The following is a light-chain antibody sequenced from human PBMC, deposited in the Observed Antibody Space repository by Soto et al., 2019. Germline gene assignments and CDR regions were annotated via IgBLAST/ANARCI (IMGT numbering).Light chain of an antibody. CDR1: SSNIGKNA. CDR2: YDD. V-gene: IGLV1-36*01. CDR3: AAWDDSLNGLI. Sequence: QSVLTQPPSVSDAPRQRVTISCSGSSSNIGKNAVNWYQQLPGKAPKLLIYYDDLMPSGVSDRFSGSKSGTSASLVISGLQSEDEADYYCAAWDDSLNGLIFGGGTKLTVL. J-gene: IGLJ2*01.